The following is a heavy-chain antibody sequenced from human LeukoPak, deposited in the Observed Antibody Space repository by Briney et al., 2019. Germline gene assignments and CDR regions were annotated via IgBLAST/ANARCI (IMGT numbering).Heavy chain of an antibody. J-gene: IGHJ4*02. Sequence: GRSLRLSCAASKFTFSSYDMRWVRQAPGKGLEWVAVISYDGSNKYYADSVRGRFTIPRDNSKNTLYLQMHSLRAEDTAVYYCAKGSSGWPYYFDCWGQGTLVTVSS. D-gene: IGHD6-19*01. V-gene: IGHV3-30*18. CDR2: ISYDGSNK. CDR1: KFTFSSYD. CDR3: AKGSSGWPYYFDC.